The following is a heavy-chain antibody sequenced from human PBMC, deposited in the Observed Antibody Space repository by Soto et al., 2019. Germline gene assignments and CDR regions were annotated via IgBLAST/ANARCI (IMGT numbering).Heavy chain of an antibody. J-gene: IGHJ4*02. V-gene: IGHV4-39*01. CDR3: ARGLRFLEWLLPFDY. D-gene: IGHD3-3*01. CDR1: GGSISSSSYY. CDR2: IYYSGST. Sequence: PSETLSLTCTVSGGSISSSSYYWGWIRQPPGKGLEWIGSIYYSGSTYYNPSLKSRVTISVDTSKNQFSLKLSSVTAADTAVYYCARGLRFLEWLLPFDYWGQGTLVTVSS.